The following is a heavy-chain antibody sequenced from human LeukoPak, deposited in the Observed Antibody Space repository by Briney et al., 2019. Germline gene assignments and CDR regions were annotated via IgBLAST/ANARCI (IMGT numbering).Heavy chain of an antibody. D-gene: IGHD3-3*01. CDR3: ARHKKTYYDFWSGYYSWFDP. Sequence: SETLSLTCAVSGYSISSGYYGGWIRQPPGKVLEWMGSIYHSGSTYYNPSLKSRVTISVDTSKNQFSLKLSSVTAADTAVYYCARHKKTYYDFWSGYYSWFDPWGQGTLVPVSS. CDR2: IYHSGST. V-gene: IGHV4-38-2*01. CDR1: GYSISSGYY. J-gene: IGHJ5*02.